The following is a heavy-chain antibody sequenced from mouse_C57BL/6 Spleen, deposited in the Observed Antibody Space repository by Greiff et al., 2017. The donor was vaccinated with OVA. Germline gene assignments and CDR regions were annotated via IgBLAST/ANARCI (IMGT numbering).Heavy chain of an antibody. CDR2: IDPSDSYT. Sequence: QVQLQQPGAELVKPGASVKLSCKASGYTFTSYWMQWVKQRPGQGLEWIGEIDPSDSYTNYNQKFKGKATLTVDTSSSTAYMQLSSLTSEDSAVYYCARGPYDYDVGFAYWGQGTLVTVSA. D-gene: IGHD2-4*01. CDR3: ARGPYDYDVGFAY. J-gene: IGHJ3*01. CDR1: GYTFTSYW. V-gene: IGHV1-50*01.